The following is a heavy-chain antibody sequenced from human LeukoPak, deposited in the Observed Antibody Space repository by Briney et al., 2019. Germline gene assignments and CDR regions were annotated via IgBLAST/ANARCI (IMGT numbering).Heavy chain of an antibody. CDR3: ATFLDDSSGYQDAFDI. V-gene: IGHV4-59*08. D-gene: IGHD3-22*01. Sequence: SDTLSLTCPVAGGSISSYYWSWIRRPPGKGREWIGYIYYSGSTNYNPSLKSRVTISVDTSKNQFSPKLSSVTAADTAVYYCATFLDDSSGYQDAFDIWGQGTMVTVSS. J-gene: IGHJ3*02. CDR2: IYYSGST. CDR1: GGSISSYY.